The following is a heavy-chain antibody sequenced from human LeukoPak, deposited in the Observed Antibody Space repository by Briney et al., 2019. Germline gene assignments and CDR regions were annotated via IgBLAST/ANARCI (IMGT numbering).Heavy chain of an antibody. J-gene: IGHJ4*02. CDR2: IYTSGST. CDR1: GGSISSYY. D-gene: IGHD6-13*01. V-gene: IGHV4-4*07. CDR3: ARQLAAAGDFPLDY. Sequence: PSETLSLTCTVSGGSISSYYWSWIRQPAGKGLEWIGRIYTSGSTNYNPSLKGRVTMSVDTSNNHFSLKLNSLTAADTAVYYCARQLAAAGDFPLDYWGQGTLVTVSS.